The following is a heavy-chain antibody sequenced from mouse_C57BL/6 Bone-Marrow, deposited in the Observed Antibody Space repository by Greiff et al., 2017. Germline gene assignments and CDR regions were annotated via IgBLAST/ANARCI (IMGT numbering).Heavy chain of an antibody. Sequence: VQLQQSGAELVRPGASVKLSCTASGFNIKDDYMHWVKQRPEQGLEWIGWIDPENGDTEYASKFQGKATITADTSSNTAYLQLSSLTSEDTAVYYCTSSYDYDEAWFAYWGQGTLVTVSA. CDR2: IDPENGDT. D-gene: IGHD2-4*01. J-gene: IGHJ3*01. CDR3: TSSYDYDEAWFAY. CDR1: GFNIKDDY. V-gene: IGHV14-4*01.